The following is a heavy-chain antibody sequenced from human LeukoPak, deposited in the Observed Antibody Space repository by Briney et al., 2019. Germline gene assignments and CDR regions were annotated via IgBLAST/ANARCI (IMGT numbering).Heavy chain of an antibody. CDR3: ARDSPWLYCSGGSCYQGIIWFDP. CDR1: GYTFTSYG. CDR2: ISAYNGNT. D-gene: IGHD2-15*01. Sequence: GASVKVSCTASGYTFTSYGISWVRQAPGQGLEWMGWISAYNGNTNYAQKLQGRVTMTTDTSTSTAYMEMRSLRSDDTAVYYCARDSPWLYCSGGSCYQGIIWFDPWGQGTLVTVSS. V-gene: IGHV1-18*01. J-gene: IGHJ5*02.